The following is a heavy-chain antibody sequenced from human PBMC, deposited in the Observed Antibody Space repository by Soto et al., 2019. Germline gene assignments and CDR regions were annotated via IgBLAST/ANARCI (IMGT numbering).Heavy chain of an antibody. V-gene: IGHV1-69*02. J-gene: IGHJ4*02. Sequence: SVKVSCKASGGTFSSYTISWVRQAPGQGLEWMGRIIPILGIANYAQKFQGRVTITADKSTSTAYMELSSLRSEDTAVYYCAYSGYDVSGVTTFDYWGQGTLVTVSS. D-gene: IGHD5-12*01. CDR2: IIPILGIA. CDR1: GGTFSSYT. CDR3: AYSGYDVSGVTTFDY.